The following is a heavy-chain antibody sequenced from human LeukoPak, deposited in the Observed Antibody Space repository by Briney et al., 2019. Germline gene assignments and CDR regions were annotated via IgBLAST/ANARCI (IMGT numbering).Heavy chain of an antibody. CDR2: ISDSADST. D-gene: IGHD3-10*01. CDR3: AKDSPYGSGSYYNVHYFDY. CDR1: GFTFSNYA. V-gene: IGHV3-23*01. J-gene: IGHJ4*02. Sequence: PGGSLRLSCAASGFTFSNYAMSWVRQAPGKGLEWVSTISDSADSTYYADSVKGRFTISRDNSKNTLYLQMNSLRAEDTAVYYCAKDSPYGSGSYYNVHYFDYWGQGTLVTVSS.